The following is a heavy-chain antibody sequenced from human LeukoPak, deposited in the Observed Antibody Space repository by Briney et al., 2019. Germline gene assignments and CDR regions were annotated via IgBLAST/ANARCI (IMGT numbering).Heavy chain of an antibody. D-gene: IGHD1-26*01. Sequence: GASVKVSCKASGYTFTGYYMHWVRQAPGQGLEWMGWINPNSGGTNYAQKFQGRVTMTRDTSISTAYMELSRLRSDDTAVYYCARGYSGSYAHFDYWGQGTLVTVSS. CDR3: ARGYSGSYAHFDY. CDR2: INPNSGGT. V-gene: IGHV1-2*02. CDR1: GYTFTGYY. J-gene: IGHJ4*02.